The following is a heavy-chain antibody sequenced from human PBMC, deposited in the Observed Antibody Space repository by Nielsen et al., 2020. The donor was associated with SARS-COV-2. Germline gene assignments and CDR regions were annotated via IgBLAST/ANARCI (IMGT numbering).Heavy chain of an antibody. CDR1: GFPFDDYA. V-gene: IGHV3-9*01. J-gene: IGHJ4*02. CDR2: ISWNSGSI. CDR3: AKDPSDGYSSSWYFDY. D-gene: IGHD6-13*01. Sequence: SLKISCAASGFPFDDYAMHWARQAPGKGLEWVSGISWNSGSIGYADSVKGRFTISRDNAKNTLYLQMNSLRAEDTALYYCAKDPSDGYSSSWYFDYWGQGTLVTVSS.